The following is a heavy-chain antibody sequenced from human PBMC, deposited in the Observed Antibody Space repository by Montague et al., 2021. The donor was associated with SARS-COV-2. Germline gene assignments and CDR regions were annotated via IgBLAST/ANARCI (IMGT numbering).Heavy chain of an antibody. V-gene: IGHV4-39*01. CDR1: GGSVSDTDYY. CDR2: TVQSGNS. CDR3: VRGPLTHGGFDK. Sequence: SETLSLTCAVSGGSVSDTDYYWGWVRRPPGKGLEWLGTTVQSGNSFSNPSLKSRLSIFVHASMNEVSLSLASVTAADTAIYYCVRGPLTHGGFDKWGQGALVTVSS. D-gene: IGHD3-10*01. J-gene: IGHJ4*02.